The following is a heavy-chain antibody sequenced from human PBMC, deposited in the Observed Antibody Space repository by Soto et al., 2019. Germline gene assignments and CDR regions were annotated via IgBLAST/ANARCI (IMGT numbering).Heavy chain of an antibody. CDR2: INAANGYT. Sequence: QVKLVQSGAEVKKPGASVKVSCKASGYSFTSFPIHWVRQAPGQGLECMGWINAANGYTRYSQKFQGRVTITRDTSATTAYMDLSSLTSEDTAVYSCARGGGLDDWGQGTLITVSS. CDR1: GYSFTSFP. J-gene: IGHJ4*02. V-gene: IGHV1-3*01. D-gene: IGHD3-10*01. CDR3: ARGGGLDD.